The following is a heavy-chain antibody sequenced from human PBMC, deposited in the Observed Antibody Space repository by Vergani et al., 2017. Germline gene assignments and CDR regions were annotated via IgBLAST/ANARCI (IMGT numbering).Heavy chain of an antibody. D-gene: IGHD3-10*01. CDR2: IIPIFGIA. Sequence: QVPLVQSGAEVKKPGSSVKVSCKASGGTFSSYAISWVRQAPGQGLEWMGGIIPIFGIANYAQKFQGRVTITADKSTSTAYMELSSLRSEDTAVYYCARGAGEGSYYNLEYYYYYGMDVWGQGTTVTVSS. V-gene: IGHV1-69*17. J-gene: IGHJ6*02. CDR3: ARGAGEGSYYNLEYYYYYGMDV. CDR1: GGTFSSYA.